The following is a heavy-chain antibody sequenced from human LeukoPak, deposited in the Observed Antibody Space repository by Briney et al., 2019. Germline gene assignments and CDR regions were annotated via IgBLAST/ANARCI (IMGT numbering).Heavy chain of an antibody. CDR3: ARAVTMKEGGHWFDP. CDR1: GFTFSSYA. Sequence: GGSLRLSCAASGFTFSSYAMYWVRQAPGKGLEWVAVISYDGSNKYYADSVKGRFTISRDNSKNTLYLQMNSLRAEDTAVYYCARAVTMKEGGHWFDPWGQGTLVTVSS. D-gene: IGHD3-22*01. CDR2: ISYDGSNK. V-gene: IGHV3-30*04. J-gene: IGHJ5*02.